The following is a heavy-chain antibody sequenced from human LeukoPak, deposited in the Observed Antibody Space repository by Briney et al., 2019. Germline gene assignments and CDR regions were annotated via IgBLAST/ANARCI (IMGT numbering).Heavy chain of an antibody. Sequence: SETLSLTCTVSGGSINSYYWSWIRQPPGKGLEWIGYIYYSGSTNYNPSLKSRVTISVDTSKNQFSLKLSSVTAADTAVYYCARVKKGPDCSGGSCYSHYYYGMDIWGQGTTVTVSS. CDR1: GGSINSYY. J-gene: IGHJ6*02. V-gene: IGHV4-59*01. D-gene: IGHD2-15*01. CDR3: ARVKKGPDCSGGSCYSHYYYGMDI. CDR2: IYYSGST.